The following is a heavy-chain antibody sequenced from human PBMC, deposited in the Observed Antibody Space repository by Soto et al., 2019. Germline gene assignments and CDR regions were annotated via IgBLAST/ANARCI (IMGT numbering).Heavy chain of an antibody. CDR1: GFTFNNYA. Sequence: PGGSLRLSCAASGFTFNNYAMGWVRQAPGKGLEWVSAITDSGDDTYYIDSVKGRFTISRDNSKNTLYLQMNSLRAEDTAVYYCAGLWFCELALSDPYNWFDSWGQGTLVTVSS. CDR3: AGLWFCELALSDPYNWFDS. V-gene: IGHV3-23*01. CDR2: ITDSGDDT. J-gene: IGHJ5*01. D-gene: IGHD3-10*01.